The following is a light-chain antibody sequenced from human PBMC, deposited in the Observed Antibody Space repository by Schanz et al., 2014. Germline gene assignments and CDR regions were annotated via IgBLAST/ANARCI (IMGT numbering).Light chain of an antibody. J-gene: IGKJ2*01. CDR1: QSVYTS. CDR2: GAS. V-gene: IGKV3-20*01. Sequence: EILLTQSAAILSVSPGERATLSCRASQSVYTSLAWYQQKPGQAPRLLIYGASTRATGIPDRFSGSGSGTDFTLTISRLEPEDFAVYYCQQYGNSPPYTFGQGTKLEIK. CDR3: QQYGNSPPYT.